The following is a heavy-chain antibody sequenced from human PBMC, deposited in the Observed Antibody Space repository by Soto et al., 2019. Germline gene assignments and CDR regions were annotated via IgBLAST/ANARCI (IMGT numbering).Heavy chain of an antibody. CDR1: GYTLTSYA. Sequence: ASVKVSCKASGYTLTSYAMHWVRQAPGQRLGWMGWINAGNGNTKYSQKFQGRVTITRDTSASTAYMELSSLRSEDTAVYYCARAGRYDFWSGYYSRFDYWGQGILVTVS. J-gene: IGHJ4*02. CDR3: ARAGRYDFWSGYYSRFDY. D-gene: IGHD3-3*01. CDR2: INAGNGNT. V-gene: IGHV1-3*01.